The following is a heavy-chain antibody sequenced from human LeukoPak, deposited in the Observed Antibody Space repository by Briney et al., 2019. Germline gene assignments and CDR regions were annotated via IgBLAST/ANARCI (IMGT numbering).Heavy chain of an antibody. D-gene: IGHD2-15*01. CDR2: ITGSSRST. V-gene: IGHV3-23*01. CDR1: GFTFTSYS. J-gene: IGHJ4*02. Sequence: GGTLRLSCAASGFTFTSYSMNWVRQAPGEGLEWVSAITGSSRSTYYADSVKGRFTISRDNSKNTLYLQMNSLRAEDTAVYYCAKAGAVVVVAAKFFDYWGQGTLVTVSS. CDR3: AKAGAVVVVAAKFFDY.